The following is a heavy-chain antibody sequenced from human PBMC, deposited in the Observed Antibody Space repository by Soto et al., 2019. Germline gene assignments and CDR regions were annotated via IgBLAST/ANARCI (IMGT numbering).Heavy chain of an antibody. J-gene: IGHJ4*02. V-gene: IGHV1-3*01. CDR3: ARGYCSSTSCQYYFDY. CDR2: INAGNGDT. CDR1: GYIFTNYA. Sequence: ASVKVSCKASGYIFTNYAMHWVRQAPGQRLEWMGWINAGNGDTKYSQKFQGRVTITRDTSAGTAYMELSSLRSEDTALYSCARGYCSSTSCQYYFDYWGQGSMVTVSS. D-gene: IGHD2-2*01.